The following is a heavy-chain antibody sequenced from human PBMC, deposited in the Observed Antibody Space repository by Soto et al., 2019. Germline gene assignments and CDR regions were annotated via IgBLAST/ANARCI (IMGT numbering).Heavy chain of an antibody. D-gene: IGHD1-1*01. V-gene: IGHV1-18*01. Sequence: QVQLVQSGAEVKKPGASVKVSCKASGYTFTSYGISWVRQAPGQGLEWMGWISAYNGNTNYAQKHQGRVTMTTDTPTSTAYIEGRSLRSDEPAVYYCARGGLHRYGERTFEYWGQGTLVPVSS. CDR1: GYTFTSYG. J-gene: IGHJ4*02. CDR2: ISAYNGNT. CDR3: ARGGLHRYGERTFEY.